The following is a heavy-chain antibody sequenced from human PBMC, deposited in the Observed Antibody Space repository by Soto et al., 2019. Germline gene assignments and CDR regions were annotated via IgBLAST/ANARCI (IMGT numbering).Heavy chain of an antibody. Sequence: VGSLRLSCAASGFTLSSYAMHWVRQAPGKGLEWVAVISYDGSNKYYADSVKGRFTISRDNSKNTLYLQMNSLRAEDTAVYYCARASAAGTPYYYYGMDVWGQGTTVTVSS. CDR1: GFTLSSYA. J-gene: IGHJ6*02. V-gene: IGHV3-30-3*01. CDR3: ARASAAGTPYYYYGMDV. CDR2: ISYDGSNK. D-gene: IGHD6-13*01.